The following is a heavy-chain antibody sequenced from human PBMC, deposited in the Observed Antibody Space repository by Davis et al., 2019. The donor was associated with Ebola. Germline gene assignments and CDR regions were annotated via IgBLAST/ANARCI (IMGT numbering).Heavy chain of an antibody. J-gene: IGHJ4*02. V-gene: IGHV3-48*02. CDR1: GFTFTRYS. CDR3: ARAGVNSYDSSGYYYDY. CDR2: ISSSSSTI. Sequence: GESLKISCAASGFTFTRYSMNWVRQAPGKGLAWVSYISSSSSTIYYADSVKGRFTISRDNAKNSLYLQMNSLRDEDTAVYFCARAGVNSYDSSGYYYDYWGQGTLVTVSS. D-gene: IGHD3-22*01.